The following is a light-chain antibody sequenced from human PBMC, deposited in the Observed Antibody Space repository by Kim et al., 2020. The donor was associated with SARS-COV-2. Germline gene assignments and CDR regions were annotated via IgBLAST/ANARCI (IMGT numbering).Light chain of an antibody. CDR2: GNS. J-gene: IGLJ1*01. V-gene: IGLV1-40*01. CDR3: QSYDSSLSGFYV. CDR1: NSKIGAGYL. Sequence: VPTSCTGVNSKIGAGYLVPWYQQLPGTAPNLLLYGNSNRPSGVPDRFSGSKSGTSASLAITGLQAEDEADYYCQSYDSSLSGFYVFGTGTKVTVL.